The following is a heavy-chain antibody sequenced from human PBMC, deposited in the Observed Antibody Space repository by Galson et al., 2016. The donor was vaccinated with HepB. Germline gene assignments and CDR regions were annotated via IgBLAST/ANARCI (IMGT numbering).Heavy chain of an antibody. D-gene: IGHD3-16*01. CDR3: ARDGSGELLVNFYGMDV. V-gene: IGHV1-18*01. Sequence: QSGAEVKKPGASVKVSCKTSGYTFTNYGISWVRQAPGQGLEWMGWISVYTGNTNYAQKFQGRVTMTTDTSTSTAYMEVRSLRSDDTAVFYCARDGSGELLVNFYGMDVWGQGTTVTVSS. CDR1: GYTFTNYG. CDR2: ISVYTGNT. J-gene: IGHJ6*02.